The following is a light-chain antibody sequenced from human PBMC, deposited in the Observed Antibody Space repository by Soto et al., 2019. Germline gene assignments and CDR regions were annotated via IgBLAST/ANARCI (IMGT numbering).Light chain of an antibody. CDR1: QTVSSN. J-gene: IGKJ2*01. Sequence: EIVMTQSPATLSVSPGARATVSCRASQTVSSNLAWYQQKPGQAPRLLIHGASTRATGVPARFSGSGSGTEFTLTISSLQSEDFAVYYCQQYHNWPPQYSFGQGTKLQIK. CDR2: GAS. V-gene: IGKV3-15*01. CDR3: QQYHNWPPQYS.